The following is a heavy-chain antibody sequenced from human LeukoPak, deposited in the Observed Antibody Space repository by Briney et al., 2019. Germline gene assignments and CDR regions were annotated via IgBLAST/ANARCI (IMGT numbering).Heavy chain of an antibody. D-gene: IGHD3-3*01. J-gene: IGHJ4*02. CDR1: GGSISSSNW. CDR3: ARSSVFGVVIMPYYFDY. Sequence: SGALSLTCAVSGGSISSSNWWSWVRQPPGKGLEWIGEIYHSGSTNYNPSLKSRVTISVDTSKNQFSLKLSSVTAADTAVYYCARSSVFGVVIMPYYFDYWGQGTLVTVSS. V-gene: IGHV4-4*02. CDR2: IYHSGST.